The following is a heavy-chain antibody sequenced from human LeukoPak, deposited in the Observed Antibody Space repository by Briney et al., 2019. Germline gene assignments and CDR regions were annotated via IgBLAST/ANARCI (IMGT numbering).Heavy chain of an antibody. CDR1: GYTFTSYD. J-gene: IGHJ5*02. D-gene: IGHD4-17*01. CDR2: MNPNSGNT. Sequence: ASVKVSCKASGYTFTSYDINWLRQATGRGLEWMGWMNPNSGNTGYAQKFQGRVTMTRNTSISTAYMELSSLRSEDTAVYYCARLKVTTLPFWFDPWGQGTLVTVSS. CDR3: ARLKVTTLPFWFDP. V-gene: IGHV1-8*01.